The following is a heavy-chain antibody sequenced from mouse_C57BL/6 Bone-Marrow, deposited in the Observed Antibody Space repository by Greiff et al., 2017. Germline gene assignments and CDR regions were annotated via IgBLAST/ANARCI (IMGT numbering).Heavy chain of an antibody. CDR2: ISDGGSYT. D-gene: IGHD2-5*01. CDR3: ARPSYYSNWWVAWFAY. J-gene: IGHJ3*01. Sequence: EVQLVESGGGLVKPGGSLKLSCAASGFTFSSYAMSWVRQTPDKRLEWVATISDGGSYTYYPDNVKGRFTISRDNAKNNLYLQMSHLKSEDTAMYYCARPSYYSNWWVAWFAYWGQGTLVTVSA. CDR1: GFTFSSYA. V-gene: IGHV5-4*01.